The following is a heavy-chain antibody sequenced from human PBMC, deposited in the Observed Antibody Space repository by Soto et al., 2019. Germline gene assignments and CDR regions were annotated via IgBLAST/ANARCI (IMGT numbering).Heavy chain of an antibody. CDR2: IYYSGST. V-gene: IGHV4-59*01. CDR3: ARGGTSSWYY. J-gene: IGHJ4*02. CDR1: GGPISSYY. Sequence: SETLPLTCTVSGGPISSYYWSWIRQPPGKGLEWIGYIYYSGSTNYNPSLKSRVTISVDTSKNQFSLKLSSVTAADTAVYYCARGGTSSWYYWGQGTLVTVSS. D-gene: IGHD6-13*01.